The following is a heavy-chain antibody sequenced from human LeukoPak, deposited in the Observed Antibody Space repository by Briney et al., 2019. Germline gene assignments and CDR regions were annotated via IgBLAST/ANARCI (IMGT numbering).Heavy chain of an antibody. CDR1: GYTFTNYG. CDR2: ISANNGET. J-gene: IGHJ4*02. Sequence: ASVMVSCKASGYTFTNYGISWVRQAPGQGLEWMAWISANNGETRYAQNLQGRLTMTTDTSTSTAYMELRSLRPDDTAVYYCARGAVEMATIYLDYWGQGTLVTVSS. D-gene: IGHD5-24*01. CDR3: ARGAVEMATIYLDY. V-gene: IGHV1-18*04.